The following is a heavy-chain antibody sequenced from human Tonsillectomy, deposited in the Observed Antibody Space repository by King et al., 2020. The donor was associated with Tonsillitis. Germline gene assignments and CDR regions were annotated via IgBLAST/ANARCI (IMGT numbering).Heavy chain of an antibody. CDR1: GYSIRTAYY. V-gene: IGHV4-38-2*01. Sequence: QLQESGPGLVKPSETLSLTCAVSGYSIRTAYYWGWIRQPPGKGLEWIGSIYHSGSTYYSPSLKSRVTISVDTSKNQFSLKLSSVTAADTGVYYCARDRLGSGGTVDYWGQGTLVTVSS. CDR3: ARDRLGSGGTVDY. D-gene: IGHD2-15*01. CDR2: IYHSGST. J-gene: IGHJ4*02.